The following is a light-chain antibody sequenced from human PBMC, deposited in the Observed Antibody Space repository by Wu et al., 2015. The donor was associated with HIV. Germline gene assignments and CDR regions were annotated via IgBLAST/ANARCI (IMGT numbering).Light chain of an antibody. V-gene: IGKV3-11*01. CDR3: QQRRNWPPHS. Sequence: TQSPVTLSVSPGERATLSCRASQSVSTYLAWYQQKPGQAPRLLIYDASNRATGIPARFSGSGSGTDFTLTISSLEPEDFAVYFCQQRRNWPPHSFGQGTKLEIK. J-gene: IGKJ2*03. CDR2: DAS. CDR1: QSVSTY.